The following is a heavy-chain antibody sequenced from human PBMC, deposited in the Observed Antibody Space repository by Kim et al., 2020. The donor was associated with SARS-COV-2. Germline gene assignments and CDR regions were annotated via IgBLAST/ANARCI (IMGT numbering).Heavy chain of an antibody. CDR3: AREALLWFGELFPLEYFQH. CDR1: GFTFSSYG. CDR2: ISYDGSNK. V-gene: IGHV3-33*05. Sequence: GGSLRLSCAASGFTFSSYGMHWVRQAPGKGLEWVAVISYDGSNKYYADSVKGRFTISRDNSKNTLYLQMNSLRAEDTAVYYCAREALLWFGELFPLEYFQHWGQGTLVTVSS. D-gene: IGHD3-10*01. J-gene: IGHJ1*01.